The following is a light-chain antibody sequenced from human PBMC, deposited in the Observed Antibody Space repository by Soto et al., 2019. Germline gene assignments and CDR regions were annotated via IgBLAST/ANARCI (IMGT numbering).Light chain of an antibody. Sequence: QSVLTQPRSVSGSPGQSVTISCTGTSSDIGGYNSVSWYQQHPGKAPKLMIYDVSKRPSGVPDRFSGSKSGNTASLTISGLQAEDEADYYCCSYAGSYTFVLFGGGTQLTVL. CDR2: DVS. CDR3: CSYAGSYTFVL. J-gene: IGLJ2*01. V-gene: IGLV2-11*01. CDR1: SSDIGGYNS.